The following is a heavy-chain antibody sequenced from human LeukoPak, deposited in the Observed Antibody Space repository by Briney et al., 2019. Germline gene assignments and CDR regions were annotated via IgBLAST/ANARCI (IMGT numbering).Heavy chain of an antibody. V-gene: IGHV1-18*01. CDR1: GYTFTSYG. J-gene: IGHJ6*02. CDR2: ISAYNGNT. Sequence: ASVKVSCKASGYTFTSYGISWVRQAPGQGLEWMGWISAYNGNTNYAQKLQGRVTMTTDTSTSTAYMELSSLRSEDTAVYYCATEGFMITFGGVIVRGDYYGMDVWGQGTTVTVSS. CDR3: ATEGFMITFGGVIVRGDYYGMDV. D-gene: IGHD3-16*02.